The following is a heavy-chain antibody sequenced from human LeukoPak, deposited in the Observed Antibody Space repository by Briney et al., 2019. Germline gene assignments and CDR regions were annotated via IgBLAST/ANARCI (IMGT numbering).Heavy chain of an antibody. CDR1: GGTFSSYA. V-gene: IGHV1-69*13. J-gene: IGHJ4*02. D-gene: IGHD2-15*01. CDR2: IIPIFGTA. CDR3: ARVGGQAACLDY. Sequence: ASVKVSCKASGGTFSSYAISWVRQAPGQGLEWMGGIIPIFGTARYAQKFQGRVTITADESTSTAYMELSSLRSEDTAVYYCARVGGQAACLDYWGQGTLVTVSS.